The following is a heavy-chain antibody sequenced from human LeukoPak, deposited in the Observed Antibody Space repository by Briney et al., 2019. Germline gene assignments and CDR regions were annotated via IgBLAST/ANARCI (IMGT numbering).Heavy chain of an antibody. Sequence: GGSLRLSCAASGFTFSSYSMKWVRQAPGKGLEWVSSISSSSSCIYYADSVKGRFTISRDNAKNSLYLQRNSLRAEDTAVYYCARSGWFGEPIDYWGQGTLVTVSS. CDR2: ISSSSSCI. CDR3: ARSGWFGEPIDY. D-gene: IGHD3-10*01. V-gene: IGHV3-21*01. CDR1: GFTFSSYS. J-gene: IGHJ4*02.